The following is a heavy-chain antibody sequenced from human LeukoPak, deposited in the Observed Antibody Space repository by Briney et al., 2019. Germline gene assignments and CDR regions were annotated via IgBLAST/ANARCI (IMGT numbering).Heavy chain of an antibody. Sequence: SGGSLRLSCAGSGFIFRNYAMSWVRQAPGMGLEWVSAISGSGAGTNYADSVKGRFTISRDNSKNTLYLQMNSLSSEDTAVYYCAKNGRDDHDKYFFDFWGQGTQVTVSS. CDR3: AKNGRDDHDKYFFDF. CDR2: ISGSGAGT. V-gene: IGHV3-23*01. CDR1: GFIFRNYA. D-gene: IGHD3-9*01. J-gene: IGHJ4*02.